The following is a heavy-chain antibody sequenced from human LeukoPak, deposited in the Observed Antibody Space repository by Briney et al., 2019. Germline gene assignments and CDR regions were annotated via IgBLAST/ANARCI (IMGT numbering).Heavy chain of an antibody. CDR3: TRGHPGYSSSWADY. J-gene: IGHJ4*02. CDR1: GFTFGSYW. D-gene: IGHD6-13*01. Sequence: GGSLRLSCAASGFTFGSYWMHWVRQAPGRGLVWVSRINSDGTSTYYADSMKGRFTISRDNAKSTLHLQMNSLRAEDTAVYYCTRGHPGYSSSWADYWGQGTLVTVSS. CDR2: INSDGTST. V-gene: IGHV3-74*01.